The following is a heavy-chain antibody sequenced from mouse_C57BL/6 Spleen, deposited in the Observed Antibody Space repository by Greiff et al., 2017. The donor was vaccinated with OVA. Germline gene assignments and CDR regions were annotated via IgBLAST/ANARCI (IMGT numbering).Heavy chain of an antibody. V-gene: IGHV5-16*01. J-gene: IGHJ1*03. D-gene: IGHD3-3*01. Sequence: EVQLVESEGGLVQPGSSMKLSCTASGFTFSDYYMVWVRQVPEKGLEWVANINYDGSSTYYLDSLKSRFIISRDNAKNILYLQMSSLKSEDTATYYCARSGTGDWYFDVWGTGTTVTVSS. CDR2: INYDGSST. CDR3: ARSGTGDWYFDV. CDR1: GFTFSDYY.